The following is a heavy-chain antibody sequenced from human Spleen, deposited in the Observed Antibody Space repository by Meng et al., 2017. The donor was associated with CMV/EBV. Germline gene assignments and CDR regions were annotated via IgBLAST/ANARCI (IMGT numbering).Heavy chain of an antibody. V-gene: IGHV3-48*03. CDR2: ISSSGRTI. D-gene: IGHD2-21*01. J-gene: IGHJ4*02. Sequence: GESLKISCAASGFTFSSYEMNWVRQAPGKGLEWVSSISSSGRTIDYADSVKGRFTISRDNAKNSLYLQMNSLRVEDTALYYCAKEGIGGFDHWGQGTLVTVSS. CDR3: AKEGIGGFDH. CDR1: GFTFSSYE.